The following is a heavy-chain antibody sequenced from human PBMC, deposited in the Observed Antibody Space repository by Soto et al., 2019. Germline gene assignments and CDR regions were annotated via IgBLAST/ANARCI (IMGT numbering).Heavy chain of an antibody. CDR1: GFTFSSYA. V-gene: IGHV3-23*01. CDR2: ISGSGGST. J-gene: IGHJ6*03. CDR3: AKALLRGAPYCYYREV. Sequence: GGSLRLSCAASGFTFSSYAMSWVRRAPGKGLEWVSAISGSGGSTYYADSVKGRFTISRDNSKNTLYLQMNSLRAEDTAVYYCAKALLRGAPYCYYREVWGKVTTVTV.